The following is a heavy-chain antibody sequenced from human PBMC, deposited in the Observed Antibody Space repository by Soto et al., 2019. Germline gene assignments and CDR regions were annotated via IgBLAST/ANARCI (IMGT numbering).Heavy chain of an antibody. CDR1: GGSISSYY. CDR3: ARGRAVAGTIWWFDP. CDR2: IYTSGST. J-gene: IGHJ5*02. Sequence: TSETLSLTCTVSGGSISSYYWSWIRQPAGKGLEWIGRIYTSGSTNYNPSLKSRVTMSVDTSKNQFSLKLSSVTAADTAVYYCARGRAVAGTIWWFDPWGQGTLVTVSS. V-gene: IGHV4-4*07. D-gene: IGHD6-19*01.